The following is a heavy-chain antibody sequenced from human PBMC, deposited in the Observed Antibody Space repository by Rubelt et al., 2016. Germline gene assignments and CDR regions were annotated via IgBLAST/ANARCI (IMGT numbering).Heavy chain of an antibody. CDR3: ARVGVAGYDAFDV. D-gene: IGHD6-19*01. CDR1: GLTVSTNY. J-gene: IGHJ3*01. V-gene: IGHV3-53*01. Sequence: EVQLVESGGGLIQPGGSLRLSCAASGLTVSTNYMSWVRQAPGKGLEWVSGINTGGRTYYADSVKGRFTISRDNSKNTLYLQVNSLRAEDTAIYYCARVGVAGYDAFDVWGQGTMVTVSS. CDR2: INTGGRT.